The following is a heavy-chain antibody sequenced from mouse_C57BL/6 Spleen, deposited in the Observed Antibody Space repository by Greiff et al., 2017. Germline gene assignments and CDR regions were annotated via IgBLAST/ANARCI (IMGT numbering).Heavy chain of an antibody. V-gene: IGHV6-6*01. D-gene: IGHD4-1*01. CDR2: IRNKANNHAT. Sequence: EVKVVESGGGLVQPGGSMKLSCAASGFTFSDAWMDWVRQSPEKGLEWVAEIRNKANNHATYYAESVKGRFTISRDDSKSSVYLQMNSLRAEDTGIYYCTLTGTDYAMDYWGQGTSVTVSS. CDR1: GFTFSDAW. CDR3: TLTGTDYAMDY. J-gene: IGHJ4*01.